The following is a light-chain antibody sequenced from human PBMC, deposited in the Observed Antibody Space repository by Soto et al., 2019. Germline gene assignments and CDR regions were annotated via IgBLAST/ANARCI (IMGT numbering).Light chain of an antibody. Sequence: DIQLTQSPSTLSASVGDGVTITCRASQRISNWLAWYQQRPGKAPDLLIYDASTLHTGVPSRFSGSASGTEFTLTISSLQPDDFATYFCQEYRTDFRTFGQGNKVEIK. CDR3: QEYRTDFRT. V-gene: IGKV1-5*01. J-gene: IGKJ1*01. CDR2: DAS. CDR1: QRISNW.